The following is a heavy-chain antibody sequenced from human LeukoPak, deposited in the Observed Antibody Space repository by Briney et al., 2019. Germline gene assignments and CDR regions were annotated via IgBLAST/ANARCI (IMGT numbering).Heavy chain of an antibody. Sequence: PGGSLRLSCAASGFTFSSYAMSWVRQAPGKGLEWVSAISGSGGSTYYADSVKGRFTISRDNSKNTLYLQMNSLRAEDTAVYYCVKDLYGYVSNWFDPWGQGTLVTVSS. D-gene: IGHD5-12*01. V-gene: IGHV3-23*01. CDR2: ISGSGGST. J-gene: IGHJ5*02. CDR1: GFTFSSYA. CDR3: VKDLYGYVSNWFDP.